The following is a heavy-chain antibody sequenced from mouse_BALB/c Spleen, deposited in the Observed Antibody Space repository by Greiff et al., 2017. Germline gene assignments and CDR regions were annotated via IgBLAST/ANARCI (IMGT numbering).Heavy chain of an antibody. V-gene: IGHV5-9-4*01. CDR2: ISSGGSYT. Sequence: EVKLVESGGGLVKPGGSLKLSCAASGFTFSSYAMSWVRQSPEKRLEWVAEISSGGSYTYYPDTVTGRFTISRDNAKNTLYLEMSSLRSEDTAMYYCARPGFAYWGQGTLVTVSA. J-gene: IGHJ3*01. CDR3: ARPGFAY. CDR1: GFTFSSYA.